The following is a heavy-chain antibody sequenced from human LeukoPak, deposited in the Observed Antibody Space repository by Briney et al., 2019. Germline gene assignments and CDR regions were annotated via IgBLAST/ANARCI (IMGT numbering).Heavy chain of an antibody. V-gene: IGHV3-23*01. Sequence: GGSLRLSCAASGFTFSSYGMSWVRQAPGKGLEWVSAISGSGGSTYYADSVKGRFTISRDNAKNSLYLQMNSLRAEDTAVYYCIVLAVAGTLGFDYWGQGTLVTVSS. CDR2: ISGSGGST. J-gene: IGHJ4*02. CDR3: IVLAVAGTLGFDY. CDR1: GFTFSSYG. D-gene: IGHD6-19*01.